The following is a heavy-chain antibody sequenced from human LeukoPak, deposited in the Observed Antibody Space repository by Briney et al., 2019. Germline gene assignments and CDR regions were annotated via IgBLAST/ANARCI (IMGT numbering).Heavy chain of an antibody. CDR2: INPNTAGT. J-gene: IGHJ5*02. CDR3: ARGVSETNGWGNWFDP. D-gene: IGHD1-1*01. V-gene: IGHV1-2*02. CDR1: GYTFTGYY. Sequence: GASVRVSCKASGYTFTGYYIHWVRQAPGQGLQWMGCINPNTAGTIYAQKFQGRVTMTRDTSFSTAYMELSRLRSDDTAVYYCARGVSETNGWGNWFDPWGQGTLVTVSS.